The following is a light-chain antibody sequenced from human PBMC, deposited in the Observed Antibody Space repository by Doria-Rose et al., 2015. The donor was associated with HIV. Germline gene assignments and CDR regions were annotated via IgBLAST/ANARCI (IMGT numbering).Light chain of an antibody. CDR3: HQYGTSWT. J-gene: IGKJ1*01. CDR2: DGS. Sequence: TQSPGTLSLSPGERATLSCRASQSFSSTYLDWYQQKPGQAPSLLIYDGSNRATGIPDRFSASGSGTDFTLTINRLEPEDFALYYCHQYGTSWTFGQGTKVEV. CDR1: QSFSSTY. V-gene: IGKV3-20*01.